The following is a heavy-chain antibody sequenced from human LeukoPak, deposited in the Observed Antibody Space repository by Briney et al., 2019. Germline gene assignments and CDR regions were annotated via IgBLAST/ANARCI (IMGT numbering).Heavy chain of an antibody. CDR3: ATSRSTGRGFYPPTYFDN. CDR1: GFTFSTYA. J-gene: IGHJ4*02. D-gene: IGHD2-2*01. CDR2: ITGNTDYT. Sequence: GGSLRLSCAASGFTFSTYAMVWVRQAPGERLEWVSAITGNTDYTYYADSVKGRFTISRDNSRNTLYLQMNSLITKDTAVYYCATSRSTGRGFYPPTYFDNWGQGTLVTVSS. V-gene: IGHV3-23*01.